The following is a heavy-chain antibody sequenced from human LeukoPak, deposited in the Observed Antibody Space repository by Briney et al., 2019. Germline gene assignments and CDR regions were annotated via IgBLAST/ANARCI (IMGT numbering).Heavy chain of an antibody. D-gene: IGHD1-26*01. J-gene: IGHJ3*02. CDR3: TRGYSGRSVYAFDI. Sequence: PGGSLRLSCAASGFTLSGHYIDWVRQAPGKGLEWVGRSGNKADSYTTEYAASVKGRFTISRDGSKNSLYLQMNSLKSEDTAVYYCTRGYSGRSVYAFDIWGPGTMATVSS. V-gene: IGHV3-72*01. CDR2: SGNKADSYTT. CDR1: GFTLSGHY.